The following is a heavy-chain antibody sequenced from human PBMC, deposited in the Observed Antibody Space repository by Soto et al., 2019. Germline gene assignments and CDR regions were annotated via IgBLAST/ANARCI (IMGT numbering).Heavy chain of an antibody. D-gene: IGHD2-2*02. CDR1: GFTFTSYS. J-gene: IGHJ4*02. Sequence: PGGSLRLSCAVSGFTFTSYSMSWVRQAPGEGLEWVANIQQDGSEKYYVDSVKGRFTISRDNAKNSLYLQMNSLRAEDTAVYYCARDLPGYCTTTDCYIYFDYWGQGTLVTVYS. V-gene: IGHV3-7*03. CDR2: IQQDGSEK. CDR3: ARDLPGYCTTTDCYIYFDY.